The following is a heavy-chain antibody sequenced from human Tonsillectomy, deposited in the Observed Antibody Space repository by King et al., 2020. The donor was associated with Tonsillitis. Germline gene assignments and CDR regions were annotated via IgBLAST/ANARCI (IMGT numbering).Heavy chain of an antibody. CDR2: IYTSGTT. CDR3: ARNRLYVRVLYDSFDI. J-gene: IGHJ3*02. D-gene: IGHD2-15*01. CDR1: GGSISSGSYY. V-gene: IGHV4-61*02. Sequence: VQLQESGPGLVKPSQTLSLTCTVSGGSISSGSYYWSWIRQSAGKGLEWIGRIYTSGTTNYNPSLSSRVPMSVDTSKNQFSLQLNSVTAADTAVYYCARNRLYVRVLYDSFDIWGQGTMVSVSS.